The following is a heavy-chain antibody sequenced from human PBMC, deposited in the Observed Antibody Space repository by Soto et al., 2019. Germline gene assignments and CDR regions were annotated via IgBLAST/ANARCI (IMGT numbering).Heavy chain of an antibody. CDR1: GFTFSSYS. CDR3: ARLYCSGGSCSMLYYYYYGMDV. V-gene: IGHV3-21*01. CDR2: ISSSSSYI. J-gene: IGHJ6*02. Sequence: PGGSLRLSCAASGFTFSSYSMNWVRQAPGKGLEWVSSISSSSSYIYYADSVKGRFTISRDNAKNSLYLQMNSLRAEDTAVYYCARLYCSGGSCSMLYYYYYGMDVWGQGTTVTVSS. D-gene: IGHD2-15*01.